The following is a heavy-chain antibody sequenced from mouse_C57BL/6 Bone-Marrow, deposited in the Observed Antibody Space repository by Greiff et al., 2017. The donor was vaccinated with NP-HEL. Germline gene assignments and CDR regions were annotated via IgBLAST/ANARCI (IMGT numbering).Heavy chain of an antibody. CDR1: EYEFPSHD. V-gene: IGHV5-2*01. J-gene: IGHJ1*03. D-gene: IGHD1-1*01. Sequence: EVQRVESGGGLVQPGESLKLSCESNEYEFPSHDMSWVRKTPEKRLELVAAINSDGGSTYYPDTMERRFIISRDNTKKTLYLQMTSLRSVDTAMYYCARHYYGSSHWYFDVWGTGTTLTVSS. CDR3: ARHYYGSSHWYFDV. CDR2: INSDGGST.